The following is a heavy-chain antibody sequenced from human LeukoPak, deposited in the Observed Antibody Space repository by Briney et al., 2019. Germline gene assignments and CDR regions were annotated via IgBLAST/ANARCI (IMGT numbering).Heavy chain of an antibody. D-gene: IGHD3-22*01. V-gene: IGHV4-34*01. J-gene: IGHJ4*02. Sequence: SETLSLTCAVYGGSFSGYYWSWIRQPPGKGLEWIGEINHSGSTNYNPSLKSRVTISVDTSKNQFSLKLSSVTAADTAVFYCARGRATYYDSSGYVPLRYWGQGTLVSVSS. CDR3: ARGRATYYDSSGYVPLRY. CDR1: GGSFSGYY. CDR2: INHSGST.